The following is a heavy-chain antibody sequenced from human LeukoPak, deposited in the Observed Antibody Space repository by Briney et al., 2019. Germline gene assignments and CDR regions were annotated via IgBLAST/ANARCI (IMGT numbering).Heavy chain of an antibody. V-gene: IGHV3-23*01. Sequence: PGGSLRLSCAASGFSFSDFEMNWVRQAPGKGLEWVSVISSSGGTTYYADSVKGRFTISRDNSKNTLYLQMNSLRAEDTAVYYCAKDIDYGDYVVSWGQGTLVTVSS. D-gene: IGHD4-17*01. CDR2: ISSSGGTT. CDR3: AKDIDYGDYVVS. J-gene: IGHJ4*02. CDR1: GFSFSDFE.